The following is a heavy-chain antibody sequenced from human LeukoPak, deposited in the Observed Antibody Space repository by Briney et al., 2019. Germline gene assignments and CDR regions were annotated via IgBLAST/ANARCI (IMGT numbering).Heavy chain of an antibody. D-gene: IGHD1/OR15-1a*01. Sequence: GESLKISCKGSGYTFTTHWIGWVRQMPGKGQEWMGIIFPGDSDTAFSPSFQGHVTISADKSISTAFLQWNSLKASDSAMYYCATSESQTKFDYWGQGTLVTVSS. CDR1: GYTFTTHW. CDR3: ATSESQTKFDY. J-gene: IGHJ4*02. V-gene: IGHV5-51*01. CDR2: IFPGDSDT.